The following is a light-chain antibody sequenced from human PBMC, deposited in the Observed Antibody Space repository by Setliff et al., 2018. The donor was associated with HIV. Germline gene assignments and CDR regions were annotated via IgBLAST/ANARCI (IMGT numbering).Light chain of an antibody. J-gene: IGLJ1*01. CDR1: NSDVGGYNY. V-gene: IGLV2-14*03. CDR2: DVS. CDR3: SSYTSSTPLYV. Sequence: QSVLTQPASVSGSPGQSITISCTVINSDVGGYNYVSWYQQHPGKAPKLMISDVSYRPSWVSNRFSGSKSGNTASLTISGLQAEDEADYYCSSYTSSTPLYVFGTGTKVTVL.